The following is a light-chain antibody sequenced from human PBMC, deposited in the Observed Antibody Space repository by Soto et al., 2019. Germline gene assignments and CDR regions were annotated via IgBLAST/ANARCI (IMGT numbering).Light chain of an antibody. CDR1: QSVSSSY. J-gene: IGKJ1*01. CDR3: QQYGSSPPRT. Sequence: EIVLTQSPATLSLSPWERAILSFRASQSVSSSYLAWYQQKPGQAPRLLIYGASSRATGIPDRFSGSGSGTDFTLTISRLEPEDFAVYYCQQYGSSPPRTFGQGTKVDIK. V-gene: IGKV3-20*01. CDR2: GAS.